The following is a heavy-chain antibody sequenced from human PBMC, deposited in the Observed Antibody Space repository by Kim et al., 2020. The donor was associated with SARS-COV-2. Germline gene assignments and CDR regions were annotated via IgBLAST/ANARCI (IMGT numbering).Heavy chain of an antibody. CDR1: GFTFSSYS. CDR3: ARDLDTYYYDSSGGWFDP. CDR2: ISSSSSYI. J-gene: IGHJ5*02. V-gene: IGHV3-21*01. Sequence: GGSLRLSCAASGFTFSSYSMNWVRQAPGKGLEWVSSISSSSSYIYYADSVKGRFTISRDNAKNSLYLQMNSLRAEDTAVYYCARDLDTYYYDSSGGWFDPWGQGTLVTVSS. D-gene: IGHD3-22*01.